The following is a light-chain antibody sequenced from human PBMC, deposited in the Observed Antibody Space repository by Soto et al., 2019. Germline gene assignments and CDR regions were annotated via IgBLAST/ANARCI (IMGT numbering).Light chain of an antibody. V-gene: IGLV2-14*01. CDR3: FSHRGGDSHV. CDR2: EVR. Sequence: QSALTQPASVSGSPGQSITISCTGTSSDIGSYNYVAWYQQFPGKTPKLIIYEVRNRPSGVSFRFSGSKTGNTASLTISGLQAEDEAYYYCFSHRGGDSHVFGTGTKLTVL. J-gene: IGLJ1*01. CDR1: SSDIGSYNY.